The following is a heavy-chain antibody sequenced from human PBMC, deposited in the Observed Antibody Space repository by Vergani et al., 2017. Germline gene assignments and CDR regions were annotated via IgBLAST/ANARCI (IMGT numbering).Heavy chain of an antibody. Sequence: VQLVESGGGLVKPGGSLRLSCEGSGFTFKNNTMTWVRQAPGKGLEWVSSISSSSAYLHYADSVKSRFTISRDNAKKSLFLQMNNLRADDTAVYYCASRVSANGGLDTWGQGTLVTVSS. D-gene: IGHD2-15*01. V-gene: IGHV3-21*02. CDR3: ASRVSANGGLDT. J-gene: IGHJ5*02. CDR2: ISSSSAYL. CDR1: GFTFKNNT.